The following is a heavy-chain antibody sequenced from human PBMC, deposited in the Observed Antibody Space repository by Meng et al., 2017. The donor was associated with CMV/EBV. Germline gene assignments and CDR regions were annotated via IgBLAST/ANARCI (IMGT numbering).Heavy chain of an antibody. CDR1: GFTFSSYW. V-gene: IGHV3-74*01. Sequence: GESLKISCAASGFTFSSYWMHWVRQAPGKGLVRVSRINSDGSSTSYADSVKGRFTISRDNAKNTLYLQMNSLRAEDTAVYYCARVGSSDFWSGYYPTETTYYYYYGMDVWGQGTTVTVSS. J-gene: IGHJ6*02. CDR2: INSDGSST. CDR3: ARVGSSDFWSGYYPTETTYYYYYGMDV. D-gene: IGHD3-3*01.